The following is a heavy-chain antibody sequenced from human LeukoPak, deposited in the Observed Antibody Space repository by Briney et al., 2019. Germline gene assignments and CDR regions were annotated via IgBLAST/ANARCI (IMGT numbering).Heavy chain of an antibody. J-gene: IGHJ5*02. CDR3: ARGVLGRNPKNNWFDP. CDR1: GYTFTSYY. Sequence: ASVKVSCTASGYTFTSYYMHWVRQAPGQGLEWMGIINPSGGSTSYAQKFQGRVTMTRDTSTSTVYMELSSLRSEDTAVYYCARGVLGRNPKNNWFDPWGQGTLVTVSS. D-gene: IGHD1-14*01. V-gene: IGHV1-46*01. CDR2: INPSGGST.